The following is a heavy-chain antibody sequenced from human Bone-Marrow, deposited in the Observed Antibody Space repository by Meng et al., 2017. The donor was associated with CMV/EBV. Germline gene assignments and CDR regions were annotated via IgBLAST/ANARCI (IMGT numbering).Heavy chain of an antibody. CDR3: ARTYCSARGCYGLGWSFDN. CDR1: GFSLSTSGVG. J-gene: IGHJ4*02. D-gene: IGHD2-15*01. CDR2: IYWNDDK. Sequence: SGPTLVKPTQTLTLTCTFSGFSLSTSGVGVGWIRQPPGKALEWLALIYWNDDKRYSPSLKSRLTITKDTSKNQVVLTMTNMDPVDTATYYCARTYCSARGCYGLGWSFDNWGQGTLVTVSS. V-gene: IGHV2-5*01.